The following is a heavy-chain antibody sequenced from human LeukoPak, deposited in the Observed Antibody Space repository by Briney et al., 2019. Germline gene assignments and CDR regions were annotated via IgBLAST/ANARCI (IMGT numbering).Heavy chain of an antibody. CDR2: ISAYNGNT. J-gene: IGHJ4*02. D-gene: IGHD2-2*01. V-gene: IGHV1-18*01. CDR1: GYTFTSYG. CDR3: ARAMNTPLGVVPAAHDDY. Sequence: ASVKVSCKASGYTFTSYGISWVRQAPGQGLEWMGWISAYNGNTNYAQKLQGRVTMTTDASTSTAYMELRSLRSDDTAVYYCARAMNTPLGVVPAAHDDYWGQGTLVTVSS.